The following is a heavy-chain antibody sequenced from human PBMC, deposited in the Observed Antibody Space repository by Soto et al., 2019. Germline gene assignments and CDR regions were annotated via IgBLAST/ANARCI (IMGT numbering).Heavy chain of an antibody. CDR2: IFNSGIT. CDR3: ARTEYYTTGNDY. D-gene: IGHD2-8*01. V-gene: IGHV4-4*09. CDR1: GAYLSTDY. J-gene: IGHJ4*02. Sequence: QVQLQESGPGLVRPSETLSITCTVSGAYLSTDYWSCIRQPPRKRPEWIGYIFNSGITNQLPSLKSQVRVPMDTSRNQFYLRPRSVPAADTAVYYCARTEYYTTGNDYWGPGTLVTVSS.